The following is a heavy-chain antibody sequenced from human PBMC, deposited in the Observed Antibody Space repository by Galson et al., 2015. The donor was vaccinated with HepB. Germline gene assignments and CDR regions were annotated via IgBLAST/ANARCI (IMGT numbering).Heavy chain of an antibody. D-gene: IGHD5-12*01. J-gene: IGHJ2*01. CDR1: GGTFSSYA. V-gene: IGHV1-69*13. Sequence: SVKVSCKASGGTFSSYAISWVRQAPGQGLEWMGGIIPIFGTANYAQKFQGRVTITADESTSTAYMELSSLRSEDTAVYYCARAQYSGYDPLVWCFDLWGRGTLVTVAS. CDR3: ARAQYSGYDPLVWCFDL. CDR2: IIPIFGTA.